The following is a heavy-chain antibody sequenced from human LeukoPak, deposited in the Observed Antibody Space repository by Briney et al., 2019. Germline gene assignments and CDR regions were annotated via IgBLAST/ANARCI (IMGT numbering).Heavy chain of an antibody. Sequence: PGGSLRLSCAASGFTFSSYEMNWVRQAPGKGLEWVSYISSSGSTTYYADSVKGRFTISRDNSKNTLYLQMNSLRAEDTAVYYCAKDPSPHTALFDYWGQGTLVTVSS. CDR2: ISSSGSTT. D-gene: IGHD5-18*01. CDR1: GFTFSSYE. V-gene: IGHV3-48*03. J-gene: IGHJ4*02. CDR3: AKDPSPHTALFDY.